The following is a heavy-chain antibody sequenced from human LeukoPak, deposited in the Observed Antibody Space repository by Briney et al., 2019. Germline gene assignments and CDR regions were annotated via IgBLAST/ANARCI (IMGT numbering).Heavy chain of an antibody. CDR3: ARVGSPGIATWVY. Sequence: ASVKVSCXASGYTFTGYYLHWVRLAPGQGLEWMGWINANSGGTDYPQKFQGRVTMTRDTSINTAYMELSRLRSDDTAVYYCARVGSPGIATWVYWGQGTLVTVSS. J-gene: IGHJ4*02. D-gene: IGHD6-13*01. CDR1: GYTFTGYY. V-gene: IGHV1-2*02. CDR2: INANSGGT.